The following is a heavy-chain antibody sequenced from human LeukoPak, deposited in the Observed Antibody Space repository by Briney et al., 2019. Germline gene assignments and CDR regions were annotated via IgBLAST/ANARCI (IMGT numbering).Heavy chain of an antibody. CDR1: GFTFGDYA. D-gene: IGHD3-16*02. CDR2: IRCKAYGGTT. Sequence: PGRSLRLSCTASGFTFGDYAMSWVRPAPGKGLEWVGFIRCKAYGGTTEYAASVKGRFTISRDDYKSIAYLLMNSLKTEDTAVYYCTRGPCYVWGSYRSDYWGQGTLVTVSS. J-gene: IGHJ4*02. CDR3: TRGPCYVWGSYRSDY. V-gene: IGHV3-49*04.